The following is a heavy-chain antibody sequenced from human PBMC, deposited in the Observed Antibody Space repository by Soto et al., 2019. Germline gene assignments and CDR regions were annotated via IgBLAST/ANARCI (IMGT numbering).Heavy chain of an antibody. V-gene: IGHV3-23*01. CDR2: LSDSGSRT. CDR3: AKSLNINWKNWFDP. Sequence: EEQLLESGGGLVQPGASLRLSCAASGFTFSSSAMNWVRQAPGKGLEWVSSLSDSGSRTYYADSVRGRCTISRDNSKNTLYLQMNSLRAEDTALYYCAKSLNINWKNWFDPWGQGTLVTVSS. D-gene: IGHD1-1*01. J-gene: IGHJ5*02. CDR1: GFTFSSSA.